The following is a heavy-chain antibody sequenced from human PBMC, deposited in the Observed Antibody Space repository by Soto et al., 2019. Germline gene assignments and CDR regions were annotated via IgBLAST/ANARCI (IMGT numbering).Heavy chain of an antibody. D-gene: IGHD3-16*01. Sequence: GGSLRLSCVGSGIEFSNYAMSWVRQAPGKGLEWVSIVSASGRSRYHADSVKGRFTISRDNSKNTLYLHMTNLRAEDTAVYYCAKDGNWLDVYYDVWGQGTPVTV. CDR3: AKDGNWLDVYYDV. J-gene: IGHJ4*02. V-gene: IGHV3-23*01. CDR2: VSASGRSR. CDR1: GIEFSNYA.